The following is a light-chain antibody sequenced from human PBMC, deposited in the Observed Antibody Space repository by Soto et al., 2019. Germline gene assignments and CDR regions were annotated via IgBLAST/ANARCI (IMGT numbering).Light chain of an antibody. CDR3: QQYNDWPPMYS. CDR1: QSVGDN. J-gene: IGKJ2*01. V-gene: IGKV3-15*01. CDR2: GAS. Sequence: EIEMTQSPATLSVSPGERATLSCRASQSVGDNLACYQHKAGQAPRLLIYGASTRASGIPGRFSGTGSGTEFTHTLSSLQSEDFSVYFCQQYNDWPPMYSFGQGTKLEIK.